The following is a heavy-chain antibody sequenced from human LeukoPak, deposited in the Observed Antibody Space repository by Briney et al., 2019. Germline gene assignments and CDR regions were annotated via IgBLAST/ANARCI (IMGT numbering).Heavy chain of an antibody. CDR1: GYTFTSYY. V-gene: IGHV1-46*01. CDR3: ARDAALYSSGWYRPLGY. J-gene: IGHJ4*02. CDR2: INPSGGST. D-gene: IGHD6-19*01. Sequence: VASVKVSCKASGYTFTSYYMHWVRQAPGQGLEWMGLINPSGGSTSYAQKFQGRVTMTRDTSTSTVYMELSSLRSEDTAVYYCARDAALYSSGWYRPLGYWGQGTLVTVSS.